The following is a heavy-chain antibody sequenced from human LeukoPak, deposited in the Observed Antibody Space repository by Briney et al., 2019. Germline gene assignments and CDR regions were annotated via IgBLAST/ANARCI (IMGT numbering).Heavy chain of an antibody. CDR1: GFTFSDYW. CDR3: IRGGGTFAS. CDR2: VRQDESQR. Sequence: GGSLRLSCAVSGFTFSDYWMSWVRQAPGKGLEWVANVRQDESQRYYVDSAKGRFTISRDNAKNSLYLQMDSLRVEDTAVYYCIRGGGTFASWGQGTLVTVSS. J-gene: IGHJ5*01. V-gene: IGHV3-7*01.